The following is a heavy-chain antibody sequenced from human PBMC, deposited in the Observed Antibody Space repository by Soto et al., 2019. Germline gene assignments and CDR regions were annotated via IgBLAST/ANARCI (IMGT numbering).Heavy chain of an antibody. J-gene: IGHJ4*02. CDR3: AGGSGTYYNRYFDY. V-gene: IGHV3-23*01. Sequence: GGSLRLSCAASGFIFSNCAMTWVRQAPGKGLEWVSAVTGSGASTYYADSVKGRFTISRDNSKNTLYLQMDSLRAEDTALYYCAGGSGTYYNRYFDYWGQGALVTVSS. D-gene: IGHD3-10*01. CDR1: GFIFSNCA. CDR2: VTGSGAST.